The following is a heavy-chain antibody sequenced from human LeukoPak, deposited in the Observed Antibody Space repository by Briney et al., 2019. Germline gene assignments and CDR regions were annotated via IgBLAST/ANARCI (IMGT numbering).Heavy chain of an antibody. J-gene: IGHJ4*02. V-gene: IGHV3-53*01. Sequence: GGSLRLSCAASGFTVSSNYMSWVRQAPGKGLERVSFIYSGGSTYYADSVRGRFTISSDNSKNTLYLQMNSMRVEDTAVYYCARVGEGAAKDWGQGTLVTVSS. D-gene: IGHD1-26*01. CDR1: GFTVSSNY. CDR2: IYSGGST. CDR3: ARVGEGAAKD.